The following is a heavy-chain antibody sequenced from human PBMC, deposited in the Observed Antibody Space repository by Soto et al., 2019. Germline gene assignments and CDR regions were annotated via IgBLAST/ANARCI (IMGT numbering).Heavy chain of an antibody. CDR2: IKSDGSST. CDR3: ARDRPDLITDYHPMFDY. Sequence: GGSLRLSCAGSGFTFSDHWMHWVRQVPGKGLLWVCRIKSDGSSTHYADFVKGRFTISRDNAKNTLYLQMNSLRVEDTALYYCARDRPDLITDYHPMFDYWGQGTLVTVSS. D-gene: IGHD3-16*01. V-gene: IGHV3-74*01. J-gene: IGHJ4*02. CDR1: GFTFSDHW.